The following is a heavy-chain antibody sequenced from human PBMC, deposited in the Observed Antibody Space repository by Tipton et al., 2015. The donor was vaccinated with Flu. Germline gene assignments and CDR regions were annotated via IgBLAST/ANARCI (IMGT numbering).Heavy chain of an antibody. CDR3: ARGGPYFYGMDV. J-gene: IGHJ6*02. V-gene: IGHV4-31*03. CDR1: GDSVSNSDYY. Sequence: TLSLTCTVSGDSVSNSDYYWNWIRQEPGKGLEWIGHIDFSGSTHYNPSPKSRLTISIDTSKNQFSLRLNGVTGADTAVYYCARGGPYFYGMDVWGQGTTVTVSS. CDR2: IDFSGST.